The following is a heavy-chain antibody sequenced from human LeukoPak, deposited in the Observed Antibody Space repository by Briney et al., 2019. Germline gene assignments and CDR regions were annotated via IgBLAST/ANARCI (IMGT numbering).Heavy chain of an antibody. CDR1: GYTFINYD. V-gene: IGHV1-8*01. J-gene: IGHJ4*02. CDR2: MNPKSGNT. D-gene: IGHD1-26*01. Sequence: ASVKVSCKTSGYTFINYDINWVRQATGQGLEWMGWMNPKSGNTGPAQRFQGRVTMTRDTSISTAYMELSSLASEDTAVYYCARAWGAIDYWGQGTLVTVSS. CDR3: ARAWGAIDY.